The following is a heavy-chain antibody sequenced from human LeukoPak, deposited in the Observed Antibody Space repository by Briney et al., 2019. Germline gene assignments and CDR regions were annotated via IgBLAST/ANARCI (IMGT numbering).Heavy chain of an antibody. Sequence: ASVKVSCKASGYTFTGYYMHWVRQAPGQGLEWMGWINPNSGGTNYAQKFQGRVTMTRDTSISTAYMELSRLRSDDTAVYYCARGDYYGSGSAHRVHYYYYMDVWGKGTTVTISS. D-gene: IGHD3-10*01. J-gene: IGHJ6*03. V-gene: IGHV1-2*02. CDR3: ARGDYYGSGSAHRVHYYYYMDV. CDR1: GYTFTGYY. CDR2: INPNSGGT.